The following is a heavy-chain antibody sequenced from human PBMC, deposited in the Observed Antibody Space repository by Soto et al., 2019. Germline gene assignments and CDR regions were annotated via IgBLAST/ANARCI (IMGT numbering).Heavy chain of an antibody. CDR2: IYHSGST. CDR1: GGSISSSNW. CDR3: ARHLYGGSSHWFDP. J-gene: IGHJ5*02. D-gene: IGHD2-15*01. Sequence: SETLSLTCAVSGGSISSSNWWSWVRAPPGKGLEWIGEIYHSGSTNYTPSLKSRVTISVDKSKNQFSLRLSSVTAADTAVYYCARHLYGGSSHWFDPWGQGTLVTVSS. V-gene: IGHV4-4*02.